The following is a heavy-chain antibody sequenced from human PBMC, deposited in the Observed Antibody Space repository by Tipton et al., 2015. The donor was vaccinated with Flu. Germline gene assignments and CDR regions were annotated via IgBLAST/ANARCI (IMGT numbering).Heavy chain of an antibody. J-gene: IGHJ6*02. Sequence: LRLSCTVSGGSVSSGSYYWSWIRQPPGKGLEWIGYIYYSGSTNYNPSLKSRVTISVDTSKNQFSLKLSSVTAADTAVYYCARDSDWLPNFYYYYGMDVWGQGTTVTVSS. D-gene: IGHD3/OR15-3a*01. CDR2: IYYSGST. V-gene: IGHV4-61*01. CDR3: ARDSDWLPNFYYYYGMDV. CDR1: GGSVSSGSYY.